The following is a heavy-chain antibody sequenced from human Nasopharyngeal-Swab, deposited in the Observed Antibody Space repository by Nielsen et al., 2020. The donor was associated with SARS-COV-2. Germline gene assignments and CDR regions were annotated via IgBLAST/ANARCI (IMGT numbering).Heavy chain of an antibody. V-gene: IGHV3-21*01. D-gene: IGHD3-9*01. Sequence: GESLKISCAASGFTLSSYWMHWVRQAPGKGLEWVSSISSSSSYIYYADSVKGRFTISRDNSKNTLYLQMNSLTVDDTAVYYCARSYNPGGFGWLLSNDWGQGTLVTVSS. CDR3: ARSYNPGGFGWLLSND. J-gene: IGHJ4*02. CDR1: GFTLSSYW. CDR2: ISSSSSYI.